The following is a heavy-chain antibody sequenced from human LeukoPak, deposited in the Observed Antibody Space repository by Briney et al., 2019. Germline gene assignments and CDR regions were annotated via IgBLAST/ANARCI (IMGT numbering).Heavy chain of an antibody. V-gene: IGHV4-4*07. CDR3: PREPTGLVCHL. CDR2: IYTSGNT. Sequence: SETLSLTCTVSGRSVAMHYGSWVRQPAGKGLGWIGRIYTSGNTTYSPSLRSRVTISLDTSKNKLSRRLTAVTAADTSLYYFPREPTGLVCHLWGRGTLVTVSS. J-gene: IGHJ2*01. D-gene: IGHD3/OR15-3a*01. CDR1: GRSVAMHY.